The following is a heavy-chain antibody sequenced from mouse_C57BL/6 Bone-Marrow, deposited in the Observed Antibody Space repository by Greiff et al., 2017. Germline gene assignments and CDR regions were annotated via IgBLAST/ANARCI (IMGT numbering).Heavy chain of an antibody. CDR2: ISSGGSYT. J-gene: IGHJ4*01. CDR3: ARLWGWLLRSAMDY. V-gene: IGHV5-6*01. Sequence: EVHLVESGGDLVKPGGSLKLSCAASGFTFSSYGMSWVRQTPDKRLEWVATISSGGSYTYYPDSVKGRFTISRDNAKNTLYLQMSSLKSEDTAMYYCARLWGWLLRSAMDYWGQGTSVTVSS. CDR1: GFTFSSYG. D-gene: IGHD2-3*01.